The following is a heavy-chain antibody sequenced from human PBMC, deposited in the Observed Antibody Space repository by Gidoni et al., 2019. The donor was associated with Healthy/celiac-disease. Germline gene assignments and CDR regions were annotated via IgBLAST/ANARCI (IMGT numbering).Heavy chain of an antibody. CDR3: ASPLNGGYGMDV. CDR1: GGSISSSSYY. Sequence: QLQLQESGPGLVKPSETLSLTCTVPGGSISSSSYYWGWIRQPPGKGLEWIGSIYYSGSTYYNPSLKSRVTISVDTSKNQFSLKLSSVTAADTAVYYCASPLNGGYGMDVWGQGTTVTVSS. V-gene: IGHV4-39*01. D-gene: IGHD3-16*01. J-gene: IGHJ6*02. CDR2: IYYSGST.